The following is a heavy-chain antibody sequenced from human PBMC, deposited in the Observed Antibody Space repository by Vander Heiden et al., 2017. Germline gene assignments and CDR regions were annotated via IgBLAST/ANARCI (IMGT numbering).Heavy chain of an antibody. CDR2: IWNDGTTK. CDR1: GLTFNSFG. CDR3: ARGDVAH. J-gene: IGHJ4*02. Sequence: QVQLAESGGGAVQPGWSLRLSCTTTGLTFNSFGMHWIRHAAGKGLEWVAVIWNDGTTKYYADSVKGRFTISRDNSRNTVFLQMNSLRDEDTAVYYCARGDVAHLGPGTLVTVSS. V-gene: IGHV3-33*01. D-gene: IGHD2-15*01.